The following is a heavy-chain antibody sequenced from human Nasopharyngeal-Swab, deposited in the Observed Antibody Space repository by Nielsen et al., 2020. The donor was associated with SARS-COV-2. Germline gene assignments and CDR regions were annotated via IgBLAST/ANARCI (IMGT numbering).Heavy chain of an antibody. CDR1: GFTFGDYA. J-gene: IGHJ4*02. CDR2: ISGDGAST. Sequence: GESLKISCAASGFTFGDYAMHWIRQAPGKGMEWVSVISGDGASTYYPDSVKGRFTVSRDSSKDSLYLQMDSLRTEDTAFYYCAKDFGGNSVMTFDYWGQGILVTVSS. CDR3: AKDFGGNSVMTFDY. D-gene: IGHD4-23*01. V-gene: IGHV3-43*02.